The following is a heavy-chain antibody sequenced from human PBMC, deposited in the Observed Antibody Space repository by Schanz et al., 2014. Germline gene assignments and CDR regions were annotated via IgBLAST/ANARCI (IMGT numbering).Heavy chain of an antibody. CDR1: GFTVNTNY. V-gene: IGHV3-53*01. D-gene: IGHD4-17*01. CDR2: MYINSGST. J-gene: IGHJ3*02. Sequence: EVQLVESGGGLIQPGGSLRLSCAVSGFTVNTNYMSWVRQAPGKGLEWISSMYINSGSTQYADSVKGRFIISRDSSKNTLFLQMNSLRAEDTALYYCGKDPHKDYGGKPQTLDMWGQGTMVTVSS. CDR3: GKDPHKDYGGKPQTLDM.